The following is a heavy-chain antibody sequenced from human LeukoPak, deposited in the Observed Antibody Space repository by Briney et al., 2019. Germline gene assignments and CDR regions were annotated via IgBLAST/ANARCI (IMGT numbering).Heavy chain of an antibody. CDR3: AGVHFGWSLEY. CDR2: ITSDGST. CDR1: GFSVSNNY. Sequence: GGSLRLSCAASGFSVSNNYMSWVRQAPGKGLEWVSAITSDGSTYYADSVKGRFTISRDNSKNTLYFQMSYQRAEDTAVYFCAGVHFGWSLEYRGQGTLVTVSS. J-gene: IGHJ4*02. V-gene: IGHV3-53*01. D-gene: IGHD3-9*01.